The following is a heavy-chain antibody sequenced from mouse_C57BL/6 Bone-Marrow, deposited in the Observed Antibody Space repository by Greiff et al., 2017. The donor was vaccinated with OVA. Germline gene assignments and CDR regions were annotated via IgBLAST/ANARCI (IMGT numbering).Heavy chain of an antibody. Sequence: VQVVESGAELARPGASVKLSCKASGYTFTSYGISWVKQRTGQGLEWIGEIYPRSGNTYYNEKFKGKATLTADKSSSTAYMELRSLTSEDSAVYFCARERDYYGSSPPDYWGQGTTLTVSS. D-gene: IGHD1-1*01. V-gene: IGHV1-81*01. CDR2: IYPRSGNT. J-gene: IGHJ2*01. CDR1: GYTFTSYG. CDR3: ARERDYYGSSPPDY.